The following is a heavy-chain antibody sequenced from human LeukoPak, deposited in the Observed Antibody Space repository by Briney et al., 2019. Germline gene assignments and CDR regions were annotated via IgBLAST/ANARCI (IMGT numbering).Heavy chain of an antibody. V-gene: IGHV3-73*01. CDR2: IRSKANSYAT. Sequence: GGSLRLPCAASGFTFSGSAMHWVRQASGKGLEWVGRIRSKANSYATAYAASVKGRFTISRDDSKNTAYLQMNSLKTEDTAVYYCTRPSTPGVDYYYMDVWGKGTTVTVSS. J-gene: IGHJ6*03. CDR3: TRPSTPGVDYYYMDV. D-gene: IGHD5/OR15-5a*01. CDR1: GFTFSGSA.